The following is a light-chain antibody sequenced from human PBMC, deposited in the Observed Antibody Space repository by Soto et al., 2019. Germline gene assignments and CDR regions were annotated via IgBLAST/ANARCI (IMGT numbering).Light chain of an antibody. V-gene: IGKV1-5*01. Sequence: DIQMTQSPSTLSASVGDTVTITCRASQSINTWLGWYQQKPGKAPNLLIYEISTLKSGVPSRFSGSGSGTEFTLTISSLQPDDFATYYCQQYKGYSGTFGQGTNVDIK. CDR3: QQYKGYSGT. CDR1: QSINTW. J-gene: IGKJ2*01. CDR2: EIS.